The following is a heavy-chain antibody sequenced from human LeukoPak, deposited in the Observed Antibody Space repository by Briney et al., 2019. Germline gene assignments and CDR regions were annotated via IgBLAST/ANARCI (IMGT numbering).Heavy chain of an antibody. CDR2: ISGSGGST. V-gene: IGHV3-23*01. CDR1: GFTFSSYA. D-gene: IGHD3-22*01. CDR3: AKGKNYYDSSGYYLVPYYFDY. Sequence: GGSLRLSCAASGFTFSSYAMSWVRQAPGKGLEWVSAISGSGGSTYYADSVKGRFTISRDNSKNTLYLQMNSLRAEDTAVYYCAKGKNYYDSSGYYLVPYYFDYWGQGTLVTVSS. J-gene: IGHJ4*02.